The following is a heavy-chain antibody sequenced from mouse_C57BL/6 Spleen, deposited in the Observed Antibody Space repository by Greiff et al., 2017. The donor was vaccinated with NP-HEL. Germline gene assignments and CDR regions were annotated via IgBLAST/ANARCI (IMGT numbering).Heavy chain of an antibody. CDR3: ASHALDYGNYAMDY. D-gene: IGHD2-1*01. J-gene: IGHJ4*01. Sequence: EVKLMESGGGLVKPGGSLKLSCAASGFTFSSYTMSWVRQTPEKRLEWVATISGGGGNTYYPDSVKGRFTISGDNAKNTLYLQMSSLRSEDTALFYCASHALDYGNYAMDYWGQGTSVTVSS. CDR1: GFTFSSYT. V-gene: IGHV5-9*01. CDR2: ISGGGGNT.